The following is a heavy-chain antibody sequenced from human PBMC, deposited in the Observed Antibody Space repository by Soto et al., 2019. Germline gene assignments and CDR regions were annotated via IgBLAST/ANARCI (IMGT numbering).Heavy chain of an antibody. CDR1: GFTFSSYA. D-gene: IGHD3-10*01. CDR3: AKDRGYGYGSGSEFDY. CDR2: ISGSGGST. J-gene: IGHJ4*02. V-gene: IGHV3-23*01. Sequence: EVQLLESGGGLVQPGGSLRLSCAASGFTFSSYAMSWVRQAPGKGLEWVSAISGSGGSTYYADSVKGRFTISRDNSKNTLYLQMNSLRAEDTAVYYCAKDRGYGYGSGSEFDYWGQGTLVTVSS.